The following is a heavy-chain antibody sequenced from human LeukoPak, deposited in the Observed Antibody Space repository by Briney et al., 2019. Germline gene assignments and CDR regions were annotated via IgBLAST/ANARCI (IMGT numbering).Heavy chain of an antibody. CDR1: GFTFSSYS. V-gene: IGHV3-21*01. Sequence: GGSLRLSCAASGFTFSSYSMNWVRQAPGKGLEWVSCISSRSTYTYYADSVKGRFTSSRDNAKNSLYLQMDSLRAEDTAVYYCAKGYHDSGGSWTPSDYWGQGTLVTVSS. CDR3: AKGYHDSGGSWTPSDY. CDR2: ISSRSTYT. D-gene: IGHD3-22*01. J-gene: IGHJ4*02.